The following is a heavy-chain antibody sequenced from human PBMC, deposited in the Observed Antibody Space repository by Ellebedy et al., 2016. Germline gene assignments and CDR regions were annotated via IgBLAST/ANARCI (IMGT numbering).Heavy chain of an antibody. D-gene: IGHD5-24*01. CDR3: AAGDGWLSDY. CDR1: GSGFSFRDSW. Sequence: GGSLRLSCTGSGSGFSFRDSWMTWVRQAPGKGLEWVASIKQDGSQKDYLDSVKGRFTISRDNAQNTVYLQMDSLRVGDTAVHYCAAGDGWLSDYWGRGTLVTVSS. J-gene: IGHJ4*02. V-gene: IGHV3-7*01. CDR2: IKQDGSQK.